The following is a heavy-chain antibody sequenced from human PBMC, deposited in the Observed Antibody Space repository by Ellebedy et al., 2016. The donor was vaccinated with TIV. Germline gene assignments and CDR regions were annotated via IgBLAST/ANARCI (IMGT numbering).Heavy chain of an antibody. Sequence: GESLKISXAASGFSFSSYGMNWVRQAPGKGLDWVAYLSGSSENIFYADSVRGRFTISRDNSKNSLYLQLNSLRDEDTAVYYGARDVEGFGESAGRFDYWGQGTLVTVSS. CDR2: LSGSSENI. D-gene: IGHD3-10*01. V-gene: IGHV3-48*02. CDR1: GFSFSSYG. J-gene: IGHJ4*02. CDR3: ARDVEGFGESAGRFDY.